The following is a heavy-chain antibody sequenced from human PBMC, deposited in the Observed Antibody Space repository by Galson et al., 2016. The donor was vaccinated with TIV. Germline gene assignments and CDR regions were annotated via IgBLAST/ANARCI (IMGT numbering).Heavy chain of an antibody. CDR3: ARGFLRVPNYWSDYPQSTYYQGQMNV. Sequence: SVKVSCKASGDSFTNYALSWVRQAPGQGLEWMGGLMPRTGAANYAEKFQGRLTLTAQESTNTAYMELNSLRFDDTAVYYCARGFLRVPNYWSDYPQSTYYQGQMNVWGQGTTVTVSS. CDR1: GDSFTNYA. J-gene: IGHJ6*02. V-gene: IGHV1-69*13. CDR2: LMPRTGAA. D-gene: IGHD3-3*01.